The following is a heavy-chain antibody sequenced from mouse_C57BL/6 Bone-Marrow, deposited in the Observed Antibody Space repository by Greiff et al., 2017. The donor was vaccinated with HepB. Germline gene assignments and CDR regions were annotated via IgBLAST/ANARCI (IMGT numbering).Heavy chain of an antibody. CDR2: ISSGGDYI. J-gene: IGHJ3*01. V-gene: IGHV5-9-1*02. CDR1: GFTFSSYA. CDR3: TRGESGTAWFAY. D-gene: IGHD4-1*01. Sequence: EVKLVESGEGLVKPGGSLKLSCAASGFTFSSYAMSWVRQTPEKRLEWVAYISSGGDYIYYADTVKGRFTISRDNARNTLYLQMSSLKSEDTAMYYCTRGESGTAWFAYWGQGTLVTVSA.